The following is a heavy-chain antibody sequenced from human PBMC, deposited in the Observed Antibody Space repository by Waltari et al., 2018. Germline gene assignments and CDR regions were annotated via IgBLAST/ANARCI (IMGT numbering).Heavy chain of an antibody. V-gene: IGHV4-30-4*08. D-gene: IGHD2-15*01. CDR3: ALAWDCSGGSCYLDY. J-gene: IGHJ4*02. CDR1: GGSISSGDYY. Sequence: QVQLQESGPGLVKPSQTLSLTCTVSGGSISSGDYYWSWIRQPPGKGLERIGYIYYSGSTYYNPSLKSRVTISVDTSKNQFSLKLSSVTAADTAVYYCALAWDCSGGSCYLDYWGQGTLVTVSS. CDR2: IYYSGST.